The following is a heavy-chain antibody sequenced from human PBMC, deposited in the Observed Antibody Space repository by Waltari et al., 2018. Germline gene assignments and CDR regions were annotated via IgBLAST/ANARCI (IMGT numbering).Heavy chain of an antibody. CDR2: IYYSVST. CDR3: ARHGPYSSSWTLGAFDI. CDR1: GGSISSSSYY. J-gene: IGHJ3*02. D-gene: IGHD6-13*01. V-gene: IGHV4-39*01. Sequence: QLQLQESGPGLVKPSETLSLTCTVSGGSISSSSYYWGWIRQPPGKGLEWIGSIYYSVSTYYNPSFKSRVTISVDTSKNQFSLKLSPVTAADTAVYYCARHGPYSSSWTLGAFDIWGQGTMGTVSS.